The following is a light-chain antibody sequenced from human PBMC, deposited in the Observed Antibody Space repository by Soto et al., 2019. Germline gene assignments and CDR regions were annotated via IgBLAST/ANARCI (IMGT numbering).Light chain of an antibody. CDR3: QQRSNWLT. CDR1: QSLSSY. J-gene: IGKJ4*01. V-gene: IGKV3-11*01. Sequence: ENVLAQSPATLSLSQGGRDTLACRASQSLSSYLAWYQQKPGQAPRLLIYDASNRATGIPARFSGSGSGTDFTLTISSLEPEDFAVYYCQQRSNWLTFGGGTKVDI. CDR2: DAS.